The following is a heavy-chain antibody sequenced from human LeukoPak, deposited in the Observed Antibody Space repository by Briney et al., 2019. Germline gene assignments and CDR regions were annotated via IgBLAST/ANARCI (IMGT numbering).Heavy chain of an antibody. Sequence: PGRSLRLSCAASGFTFSSYGMHWVRQAPGKGLEWVAVISYDGSNKYYADSVKGRFTISRDNSKNTLYLQMNSLGAEDTAVYYCAKDLLEIVVVPAATLVDYWGQGTLVTVSS. D-gene: IGHD2-2*03. CDR3: AKDLLEIVVVPAATLVDY. J-gene: IGHJ4*02. CDR1: GFTFSSYG. V-gene: IGHV3-30*18. CDR2: ISYDGSNK.